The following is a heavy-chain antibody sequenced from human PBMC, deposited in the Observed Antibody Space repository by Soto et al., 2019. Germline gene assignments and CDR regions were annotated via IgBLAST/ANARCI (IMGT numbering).Heavy chain of an antibody. CDR3: AAQDIVLVPAATYFDX. D-gene: IGHD2-2*01. J-gene: IGHJ4*02. CDR2: ISYDGSNK. CDR1: GFTFSSYG. Sequence: PGGSLRLSCAASGFTFSSYGMHWVRQAPGKGPEWVAVISYDGSNKYYADSVKGRFTISRDNSKNTLYLQMNSLRAEDTAVYYCAAQDIVLVPAATYFDXWGQGTLVTVSS. V-gene: IGHV3-30*03.